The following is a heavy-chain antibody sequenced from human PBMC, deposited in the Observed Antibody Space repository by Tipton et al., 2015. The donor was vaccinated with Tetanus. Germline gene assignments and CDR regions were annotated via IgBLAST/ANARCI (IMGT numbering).Heavy chain of an antibody. CDR1: GGSISGSSYY. D-gene: IGHD3-10*01. V-gene: IGHV4-39*01. CDR2: IYYSGST. Sequence: LRLSCSVSGGSISGSSYYWSWIRQPPGKALEWIGSIYYSGSTFYHPSLQSRVTISVDTSKNQFSLRLSSVTAADTAVYFCARHPPPYYYGSGSYFDYWGQGTPVTVSS. CDR3: ARHPPPYYYGSGSYFDY. J-gene: IGHJ4*02.